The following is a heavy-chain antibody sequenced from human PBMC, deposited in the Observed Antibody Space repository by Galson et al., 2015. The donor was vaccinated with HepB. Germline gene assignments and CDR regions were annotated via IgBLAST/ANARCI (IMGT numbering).Heavy chain of an antibody. CDR1: GYSFTSYW. CDR3: ARMADCSSTSCTTDYYGMDV. V-gene: IGHV5-51*01. J-gene: IGHJ6*02. D-gene: IGHD2-2*01. CDR2: IYPGDSDT. Sequence: QSGAEVKKPGESLKISCKGSGYSFTSYWIGWVRQMPGKGLEWVGIIYPGDSDTRYSPSFQGQVTISADKSISTAYLQWSRLKASDTAMYYCARMADCSSTSCTTDYYGMDVWGQGTTVTVSS.